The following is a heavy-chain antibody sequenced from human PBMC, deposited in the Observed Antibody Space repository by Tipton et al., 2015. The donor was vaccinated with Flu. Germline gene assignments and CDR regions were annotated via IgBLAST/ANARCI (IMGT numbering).Heavy chain of an antibody. V-gene: IGHV3-33*01. CDR2: LWYDGGNI. CDR1: GFTFGSYG. CDR3: AREGPSDYGMDV. J-gene: IGHJ6*02. Sequence: SLRLSCAASGFTFGSYGMHWVRQAPGKGLEWVAYLWYDGGNIHYGDSVKGRFTISRGNSKNTLYLHMTSLRVEDTAVYFCAREGPSDYGMDVWGQGTTVTVSS.